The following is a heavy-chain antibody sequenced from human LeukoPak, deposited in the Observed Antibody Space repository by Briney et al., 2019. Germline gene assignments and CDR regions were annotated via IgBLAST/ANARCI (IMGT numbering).Heavy chain of an antibody. CDR3: ARDDYRGVTNFDP. Sequence: SETLSLTCTVSGGSISPYFWSWMRQTPGKGLEWIGYISYTGSTNYNPALKSRVTISVDTSKNQSSLQLTSVTAADTAVYYCARDDYRGVTNFDPWGQGTLVTVSS. J-gene: IGHJ5*02. V-gene: IGHV4-59*01. CDR2: ISYTGST. CDR1: GGSISPYF. D-gene: IGHD3-10*01.